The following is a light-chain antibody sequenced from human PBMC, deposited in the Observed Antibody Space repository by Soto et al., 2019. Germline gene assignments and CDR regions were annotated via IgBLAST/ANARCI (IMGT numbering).Light chain of an antibody. V-gene: IGKV1-39*01. CDR3: QQSYSTPLP. CDR1: QDVSNY. Sequence: MQVRESPSSLSCVLGRXVTXPCQASQDVSNYLNSYQQKLGKAPKLLIYAASSLQSGVPSRFSGSGSGTDFTLTISSLQPEDFATYYCQQSYSTPLPFGQGTRLEI. J-gene: IGKJ5*01. CDR2: AAS.